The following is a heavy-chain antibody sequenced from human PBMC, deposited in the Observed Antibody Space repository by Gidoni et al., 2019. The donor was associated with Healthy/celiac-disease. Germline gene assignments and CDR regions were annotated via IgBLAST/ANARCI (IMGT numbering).Heavy chain of an antibody. CDR2: IYTSGST. D-gene: IGHD1-1*01. Sequence: QVQLQESGPGLVKPSQTLSLTCTVSGGSISSGSYYWSWIRQPAGKGLEWIGRIYTSGSTNSTPSLKRRVTIAVYTSKNQFSLKLSSVTAADTAVYYCARYLLGSYKFDYWGQGTLVTVSS. J-gene: IGHJ4*02. CDR3: ARYLLGSYKFDY. V-gene: IGHV4-61*02. CDR1: GGSISSGSYY.